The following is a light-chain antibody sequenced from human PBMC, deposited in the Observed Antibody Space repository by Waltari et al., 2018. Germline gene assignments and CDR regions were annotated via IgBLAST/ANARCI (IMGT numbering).Light chain of an antibody. Sequence: EIMLTQSPGTLSLSPGARATLSCRASQSISKYLAWYQQKPGQAPRLLIYDASSRATGIPDRFSGSGYGTDFSLTISRLEPEDYAVYYCQKYGSLPATFGRGTKVEIK. V-gene: IGKV3-20*01. CDR1: QSISKY. CDR3: QKYGSLPAT. J-gene: IGKJ1*01. CDR2: DAS.